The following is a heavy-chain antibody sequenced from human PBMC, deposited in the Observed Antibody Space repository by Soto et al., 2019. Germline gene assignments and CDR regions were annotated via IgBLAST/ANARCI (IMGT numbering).Heavy chain of an antibody. CDR3: ARGPGIMITFGGVIGPGGYFDY. D-gene: IGHD3-16*02. V-gene: IGHV4-34*01. Sequence: SETLSLTCAVYGGSFSGYYWSWIRQPPGKGLEWIGEINHSGSTNYNPSLKSRVTISVDTSKNQFSLKLSSVTAADTAVYYCARGPGIMITFGGVIGPGGYFDYWGQGTLVTVSS. CDR2: INHSGST. CDR1: GGSFSGYY. J-gene: IGHJ4*02.